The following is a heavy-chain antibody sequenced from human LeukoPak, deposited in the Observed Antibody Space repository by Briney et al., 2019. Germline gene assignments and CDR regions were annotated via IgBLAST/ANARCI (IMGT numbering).Heavy chain of an antibody. D-gene: IGHD6-19*01. CDR2: IWYDGSTK. J-gene: IGHJ4*02. CDR1: GFSFSNYG. Sequence: GGSLRLSCAASGFSFSNYGMHWVRQAPGQGLEWVALIWYDGSTKSYADSVKGRFTISRDNFKNTLYLQMNSLRAEDTAVYYCARGGITVAGRPSYYFDYWGQGTLVTVSS. V-gene: IGHV3-33*01. CDR3: ARGGITVAGRPSYYFDY.